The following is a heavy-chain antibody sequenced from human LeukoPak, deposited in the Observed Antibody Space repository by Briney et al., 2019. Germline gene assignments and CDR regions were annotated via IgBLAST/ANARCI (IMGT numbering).Heavy chain of an antibody. CDR2: MNPNSGNT. CDR3: ARDRSSGYEPYFDY. Sequence: GASVKVSCKASGYTFTSYDINWVRQATGQGLEWMGWMNPNSGNTGYAQKFQGRVTMTRNTSISTAYMELSSLRSEDTAVYYCARDRSSGYEPYFDYWGQGTLVTVSS. V-gene: IGHV1-8*01. CDR1: GYTFTSYD. J-gene: IGHJ4*02. D-gene: IGHD5-12*01.